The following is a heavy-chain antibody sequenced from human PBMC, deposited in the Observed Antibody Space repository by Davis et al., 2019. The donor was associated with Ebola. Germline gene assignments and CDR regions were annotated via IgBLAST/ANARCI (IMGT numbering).Heavy chain of an antibody. J-gene: IGHJ6*02. CDR3: ARRVHYYGSGSYKKGNGMDV. D-gene: IGHD3-10*01. V-gene: IGHV4-59*08. CDR1: GGSISSYY. Sequence: SKTLSLTCTVSGGSISSYYWSWIRQPPGKGLEWIGYIYYSGSTNYNPSLKSRVTISVDTSTNQFSLKLSSVTAADTAVYYCARRVHYYGSGSYKKGNGMDVWGQGTTVTVSS. CDR2: IYYSGST.